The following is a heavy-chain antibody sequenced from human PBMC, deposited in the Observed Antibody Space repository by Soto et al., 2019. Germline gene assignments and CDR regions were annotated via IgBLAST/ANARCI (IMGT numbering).Heavy chain of an antibody. CDR2: IYYGGST. V-gene: IGHV4-59*08. CDR1: GSSLSGHY. D-gene: IGHD1-26*01. J-gene: IGHJ4*02. CDR3: ARRYGGNLDY. Sequence: SETLSLTCTVSGSSLSGHYWSWMRQPPGKGLECIGYIYYGGSTNYNPSLKSRVTISVDTSKTQFSLELSSVTAADTAVYHCARRYGGNLDYWGQGTLVTVSS.